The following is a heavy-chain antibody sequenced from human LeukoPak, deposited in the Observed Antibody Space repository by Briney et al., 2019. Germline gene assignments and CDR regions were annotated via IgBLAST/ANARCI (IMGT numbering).Heavy chain of an antibody. Sequence: SVTVSCKASGGTFISYAISWVRQAPGQGLEWMGRIIPILGIANYAQKFQGRVTITADKSTSTAYMELSSLRSEDTAVYYCASLRGDYYDSSGYYGYWGQGTLVTVSS. CDR1: GGTFISYA. CDR3: ASLRGDYYDSSGYYGY. J-gene: IGHJ4*02. D-gene: IGHD3-22*01. CDR2: IIPILGIA. V-gene: IGHV1-69*04.